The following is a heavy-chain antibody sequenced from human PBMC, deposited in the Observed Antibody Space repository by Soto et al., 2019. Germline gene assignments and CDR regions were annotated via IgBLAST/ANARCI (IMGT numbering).Heavy chain of an antibody. CDR1: GFTFSKYT. Sequence: GGSLRLSCAASGFTFSKYTMHWVRQAPGKGLEWVAAISDDGSNTYYADSVKGRFTISRDNSNNTLYLQMSSLRAEDTAVYYCARDLVQGAAAGTYDYWGQGTLVTVSS. J-gene: IGHJ4*02. CDR3: ARDLVQGAAAGTYDY. CDR2: ISDDGSNT. D-gene: IGHD6-13*01. V-gene: IGHV3-30*14.